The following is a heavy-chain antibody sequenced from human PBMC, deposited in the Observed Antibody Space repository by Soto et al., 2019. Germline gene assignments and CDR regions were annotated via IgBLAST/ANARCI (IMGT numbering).Heavy chain of an antibody. CDR1: GFTFSSYW. V-gene: IGHV3-7*01. CDR3: ARDRYSFLHYDILTGRAEYFQH. J-gene: IGHJ1*01. CDR2: IKQDGSEK. Sequence: PGGSLRLSCAASGFTFSSYWMSWVRQAPGKGLEWVANIKQDGSEKYYVESVKGRITISRDNAKNSLYLQMKSLRAEDTAVYYCARDRYSFLHYDILTGRAEYFQHWGQGTLVTVSS. D-gene: IGHD3-9*01.